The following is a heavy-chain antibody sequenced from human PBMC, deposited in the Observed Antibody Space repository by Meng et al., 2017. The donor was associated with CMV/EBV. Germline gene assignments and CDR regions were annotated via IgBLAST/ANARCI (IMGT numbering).Heavy chain of an antibody. V-gene: IGHV4-59*01. CDR3: AKWESGYKAFQY. Sequence: SETLSLTCTVSGGSISSYYCNWVRQPPGKGLEWIGYISSTGTTKYNPSLESRVTMLVDTSKNQFSLKLSPVTAADTAVYYCAKWESGYKAFQYWGQGTLVTVSS. CDR2: ISSTGTT. D-gene: IGHD1-14*01. CDR1: GGSISSYY. J-gene: IGHJ1*01.